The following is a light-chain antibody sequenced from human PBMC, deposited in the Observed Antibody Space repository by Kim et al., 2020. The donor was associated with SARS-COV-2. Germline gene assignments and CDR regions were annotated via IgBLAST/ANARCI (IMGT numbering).Light chain of an antibody. CDR2: EDT. J-gene: IGLJ3*02. CDR3: QSYDNTNQV. V-gene: IGLV6-57*04. CDR1: SGNIASNY. Sequence: NFMLTQPHSVSESPGKTVTISCTRSSGNIASNYMQWYQQRPGSAPIIVIYEDTQRPSGVPDRFSGSIDSSSNSASLTISGLKTEDEADYYCQSYDNTNQVFGGGTQLTVL.